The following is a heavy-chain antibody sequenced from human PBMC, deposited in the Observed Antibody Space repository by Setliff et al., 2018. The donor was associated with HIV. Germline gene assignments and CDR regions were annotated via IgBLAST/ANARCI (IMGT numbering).Heavy chain of an antibody. J-gene: IGHJ3*02. CDR3: ARAAPGGIAAAGTVAFDI. D-gene: IGHD6-13*01. Sequence: ASVKVSCKASGYTFTSYGISWVRQAPGQGLEWMGWISAYNGNTNCAQKLQGRVTMTTDTSTSTAYMELRSLRSDDTAVYYCARAAPGGIAAAGTVAFDIWGQGTMVTVSS. V-gene: IGHV1-18*01. CDR2: ISAYNGNT. CDR1: GYTFTSYG.